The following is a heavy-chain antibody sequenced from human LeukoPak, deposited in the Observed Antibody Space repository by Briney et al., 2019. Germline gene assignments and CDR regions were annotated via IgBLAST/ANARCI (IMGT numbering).Heavy chain of an antibody. CDR2: IYYSGST. CDR1: GGSISSYY. CDR3: AREGGVTYPYYYYGMDV. J-gene: IGHJ6*02. V-gene: IGHV4-59*01. D-gene: IGHD2-21*02. Sequence: SETLSLTCTVSGGSISSYYWSWIRQPPGKGLEWTGYIYYSGSTNYNPSLKSRVTISVDTSKNQFSLKLSSVTAADTAVYYCAREGGVTYPYYYYGMDVWGQGTTVTVSS.